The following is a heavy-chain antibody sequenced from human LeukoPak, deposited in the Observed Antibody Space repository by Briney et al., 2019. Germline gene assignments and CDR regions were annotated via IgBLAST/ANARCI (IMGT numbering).Heavy chain of an antibody. CDR2: IYYSGST. V-gene: IGHV4-31*03. J-gene: IGHJ2*01. CDR3: ARGRHWYFDL. CDR1: GGSISSGGYY. Sequence: PSQTLSLTCTVSGGSISSGGYYWSWIRQHPGKGLEWIGYIYYSGSTYYNPSLKSRVIISVDTSKNQFSLKLSSVTAADTAMYYCARGRHWYFDLWGRGTLVTVSS.